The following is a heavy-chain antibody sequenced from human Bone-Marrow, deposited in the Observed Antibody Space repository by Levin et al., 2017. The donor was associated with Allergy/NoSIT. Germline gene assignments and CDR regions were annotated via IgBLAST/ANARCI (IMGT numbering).Heavy chain of an antibody. Sequence: ETLSLTCAASGFTFSHAYMGWVRQAPGKGLEWVGRIKSKTDGGTIDYTTPVKGRFTISRDDSKDTVYLQMKNLKSEDTAVYYCTSYGIDYWGQGALVTVSS. CDR2: IKSKTDGGTI. D-gene: IGHD4-17*01. V-gene: IGHV3-15*01. CDR3: TSYGIDY. J-gene: IGHJ4*02. CDR1: GFTFSHAY.